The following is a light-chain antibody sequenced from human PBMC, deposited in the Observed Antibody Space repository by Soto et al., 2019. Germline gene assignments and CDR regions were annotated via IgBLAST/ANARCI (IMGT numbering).Light chain of an antibody. CDR3: QQYGSSPPYT. V-gene: IGKV3-20*01. CDR2: AAS. J-gene: IGKJ2*01. Sequence: EIVLTQSPDTLSLSPGERATLSCRASRSFSSSYLAWYQPTPGQAPRLLIYAASSRATGIPDRFSGSGSGTDFTLTISSLEPEDSAVYYCQQYGSSPPYTFGQGTKLEIK. CDR1: RSFSSSY.